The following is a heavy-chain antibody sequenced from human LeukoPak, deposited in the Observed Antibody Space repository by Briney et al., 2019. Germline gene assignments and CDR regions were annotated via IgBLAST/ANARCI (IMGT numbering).Heavy chain of an antibody. V-gene: IGHV1-18*01. Sequence: GASVKVSCKASGYTFTNYGISWVRQAPGQGLEWMGWISAYNGDTNYAQKLQGRVTMTTDTSTGTAYMELRSRRSDDTAVYYCAVRNRSSWSPFDFWGQGTLVTVSS. D-gene: IGHD6-13*01. CDR2: ISAYNGDT. CDR1: GYTFTNYG. J-gene: IGHJ4*02. CDR3: AVRNRSSWSPFDF.